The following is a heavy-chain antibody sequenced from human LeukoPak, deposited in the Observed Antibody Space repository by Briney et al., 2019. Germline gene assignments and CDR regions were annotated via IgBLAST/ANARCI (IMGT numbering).Heavy chain of an antibody. J-gene: IGHJ4*02. D-gene: IGHD4-17*01. CDR3: APIYGDFSDSDS. CDR1: GGSLSNYY. V-gene: IGHV4-34*01. Sequence: SETLSLTCAVYGGSLSNYYWNWIRQPPGKGLEWIGEVTHDGRTNHNPSLKSRVTILADTSKIQFSLTLTSVTAADTAVYYCAPIYGDFSDSDSWGQGTLVTVSS. CDR2: VTHDGRT.